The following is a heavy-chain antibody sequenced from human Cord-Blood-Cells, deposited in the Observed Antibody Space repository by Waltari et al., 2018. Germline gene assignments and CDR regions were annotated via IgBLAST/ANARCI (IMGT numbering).Heavy chain of an antibody. D-gene: IGHD2-2*01. CDR3: ARELGYCSSTSCSPKLYYFDY. CDR1: GGSFSGYY. V-gene: IGHV4-34*01. Sequence: QVQLQQWGAGLLKPSATLSPTCAVYGGSFSGYYWSWIRQPLGKGLEWIGEINHSGSTNYNPSLRSLVTISVDTSKNQFSLKLSAVTAADTAVYYCARELGYCSSTSCSPKLYYFDYWGQGTLVTVSS. CDR2: INHSGST. J-gene: IGHJ4*02.